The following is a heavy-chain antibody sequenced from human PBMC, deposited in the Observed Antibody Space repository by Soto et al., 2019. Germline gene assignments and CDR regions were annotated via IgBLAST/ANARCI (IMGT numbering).Heavy chain of an antibody. CDR1: GYTFPSYG. Sequence: ASVKVSCKASGYTFPSYGISWVRQAPGQGLEWMGWISAYNGNTNYAQKLQGRVTMTTDTSTSTAYMELRSLRSDDTAVYYCARVLESYYDFWSGYPSPVSHFDYWGQGTLVTVSS. J-gene: IGHJ4*02. CDR2: ISAYNGNT. CDR3: ARVLESYYDFWSGYPSPVSHFDY. V-gene: IGHV1-18*01. D-gene: IGHD3-3*01.